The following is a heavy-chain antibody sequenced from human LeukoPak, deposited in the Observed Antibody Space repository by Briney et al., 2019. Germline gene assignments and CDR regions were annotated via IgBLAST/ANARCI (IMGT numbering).Heavy chain of an antibody. D-gene: IGHD2-8*01. CDR1: GFSFTSYW. J-gene: IGHJ4*02. V-gene: IGHV5-51*01. CDR2: IYPGDSET. CDR3: TRRQWTAYAIGDY. Sequence: GESLKISCKGSGFSFTSYWSAWVRQMPGKGLEWMGIIYPGDSETRYNPAFQGQVTISADKSNTTAYQQWSSLKASDTAIYYCTRRQWTAYAIGDYWGQGTLVTVSS.